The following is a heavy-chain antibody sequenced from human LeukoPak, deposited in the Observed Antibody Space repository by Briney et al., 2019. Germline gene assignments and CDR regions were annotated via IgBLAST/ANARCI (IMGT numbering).Heavy chain of an antibody. V-gene: IGHV3-13*01. CDR2: IGTAGDT. D-gene: IGHD1-26*01. CDR1: GFTFSSYD. CDR3: AKDIVGAHKPRGAFDY. J-gene: IGHJ4*02. Sequence: GGSLRLSCAASGFTFSSYDMHWVRHATGKGLEWVSAIGTAGDTYYPGSVKGRFTISRENAKNSLYLQMNSLRAEDTAVYYCAKDIVGAHKPRGAFDYWGQGTLVTVSS.